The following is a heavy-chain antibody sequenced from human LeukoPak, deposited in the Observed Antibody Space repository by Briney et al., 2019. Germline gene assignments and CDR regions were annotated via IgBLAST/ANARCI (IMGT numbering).Heavy chain of an antibody. J-gene: IGHJ5*02. CDR2: IWYDGSNK. CDR3: ARDHYYYDSSGYFYDL. CDR1: GFTFNRHG. D-gene: IGHD3-22*01. Sequence: PGRSLRLSCAASGFTFNRHGMHWVRQAPGKGLEWVALIWYDGSNKYYADSVKGRFTISRDNSRNTLYLQMNSLRVEDTAVYYCARDHYYYDSSGYFYDLWGQGTLVTVSS. V-gene: IGHV3-33*01.